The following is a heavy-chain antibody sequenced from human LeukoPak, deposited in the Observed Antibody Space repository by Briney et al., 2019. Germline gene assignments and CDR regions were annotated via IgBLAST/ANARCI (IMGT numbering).Heavy chain of an antibody. CDR1: GLTFSNYA. Sequence: PGGSLRLSCAASGLTFSNYAMNLVRQAPGKGLEWVSAISGSGGNSYYADSVNGRFTISRDNSKNTLYLQMNSLRADDTAVYYCAKARGGCSGGTCRAFDYWGQGTLVTVSS. CDR3: AKARGGCSGGTCRAFDY. CDR2: ISGSGGNS. D-gene: IGHD2-15*01. J-gene: IGHJ4*02. V-gene: IGHV3-23*01.